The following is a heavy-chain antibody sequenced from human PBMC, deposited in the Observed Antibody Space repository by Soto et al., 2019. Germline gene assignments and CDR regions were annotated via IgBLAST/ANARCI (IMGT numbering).Heavy chain of an antibody. CDR3: ARALGYGSGASANHYRDC. CDR2: IKMDASEK. D-gene: IGHD3-10*01. Sequence: EVQLVESGGGLVQPGGSLRLCCAASGFTFGSYWMSWVRQAPGKGLEGLATIKMDASEKKYVDSVKGRFTMSRDNAKNSLYLQMDSLRAEDTAVYYCARALGYGSGASANHYRDCWRHRTLVTVTP. V-gene: IGHV3-7*01. CDR1: GFTFGSYW. J-gene: IGHJ4*01.